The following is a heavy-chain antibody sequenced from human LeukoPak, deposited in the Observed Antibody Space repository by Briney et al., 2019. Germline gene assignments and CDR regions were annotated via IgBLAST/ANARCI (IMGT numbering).Heavy chain of an antibody. Sequence: GESLKISCKASGYSFGDYYLGWVRQTPGKGLEWMGIIWPGDSNSRYSPSFQGQVTFSADKSINSAFLHWSSLRASDTAMYYCTTGFRGDGRTDDAFDIWGQGTMVIVSS. CDR2: IWPGDSNS. CDR1: GYSFGDYY. J-gene: IGHJ3*02. CDR3: TTGFRGDGRTDDAFDI. V-gene: IGHV5-51*01. D-gene: IGHD1-1*01.